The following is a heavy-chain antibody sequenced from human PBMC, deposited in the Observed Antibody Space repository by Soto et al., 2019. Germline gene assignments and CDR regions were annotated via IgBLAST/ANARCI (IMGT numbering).Heavy chain of an antibody. CDR3: AKPGITMVRGAHMDV. CDR1: GFTFSSYA. D-gene: IGHD3-10*01. CDR2: ISGSGGST. V-gene: IGHV3-23*01. J-gene: IGHJ6*03. Sequence: EVQLLESGGGLVQPGGSLRLSCAASGFTFSSYAMSWVRQAPGKGLEWVAAISGSGGSTYYADSVKGRFTISRDNSKNTLYLQMNSLRAEDTAVDYGAKPGITMVRGAHMDVWGKGTTVTVSS.